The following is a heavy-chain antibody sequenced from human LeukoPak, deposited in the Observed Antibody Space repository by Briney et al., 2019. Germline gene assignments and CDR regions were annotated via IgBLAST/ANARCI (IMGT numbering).Heavy chain of an antibody. Sequence: ASVKVSCKASGYSFTGYYIHWVRQAPGKGLEWVGWTNSNTGGTKYAQKFQDRVTVTRDKSINTVHMELSRLRSDDTAVYFCARDALGYNSSSSDWGQGTLVSVSS. V-gene: IGHV1-2*02. D-gene: IGHD5-24*01. CDR1: GYSFTGYY. CDR2: TNSNTGGT. J-gene: IGHJ4*02. CDR3: ARDALGYNSSSSD.